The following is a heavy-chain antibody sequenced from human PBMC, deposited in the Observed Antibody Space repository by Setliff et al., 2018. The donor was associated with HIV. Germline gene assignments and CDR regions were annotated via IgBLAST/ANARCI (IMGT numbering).Heavy chain of an antibody. V-gene: IGHV3-33*01. CDR1: GFTFSSYG. CDR3: ARVMWYSSNRHYYYYMDV. CDR2: IWYDGSNK. Sequence: PGGSLRLSCAASGFTFSSYGMHWVRQAPGKGLEWVAVIWYDGSNKYYADSVKGRFTISRDNSKNTLYLQMNSLRAEDTAVYYCARVMWYSSNRHYYYYMDVWGTGTTVTVSS. D-gene: IGHD6-13*01. J-gene: IGHJ6*03.